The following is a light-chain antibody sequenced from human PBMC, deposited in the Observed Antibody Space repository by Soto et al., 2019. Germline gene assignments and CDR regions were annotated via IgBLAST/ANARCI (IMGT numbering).Light chain of an antibody. V-gene: IGLV2-14*01. CDR3: CSYAGSYNYG. CDR2: EVR. J-gene: IGLJ1*01. CDR1: MRDVGAYNL. Sequence: QSALTQPASVSGSAGQSITISCSGTMRDVGAYNLVSWYQQHPGTAPKLIIYEVRNRPSGISSRFSGSRSGNTASLTISGLQSEDEGDYYCCSYAGSYNYGFGTGTKV.